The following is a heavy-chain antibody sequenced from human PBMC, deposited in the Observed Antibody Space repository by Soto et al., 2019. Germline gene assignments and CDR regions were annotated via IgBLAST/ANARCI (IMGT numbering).Heavy chain of an antibody. J-gene: IGHJ4*02. CDR1: GYTFTSYA. CDR3: ARGAGWTAVGD. Sequence: QVQLVQSGAEVKKPGASVKVSCKASGYTFTSYAMHWVRQAPGQRLEWMGWINAGNGNTKYSQKFQGRVTITRDTSASSAYMGLSRLRSEDTGVYFCARGAGWTAVGDWGQGTLVTVSS. CDR2: INAGNGNT. V-gene: IGHV1-3*01. D-gene: IGHD3-16*01.